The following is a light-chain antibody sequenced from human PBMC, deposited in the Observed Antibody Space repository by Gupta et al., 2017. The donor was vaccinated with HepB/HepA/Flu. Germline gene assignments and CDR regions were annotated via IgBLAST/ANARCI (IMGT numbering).Light chain of an antibody. CDR2: GKS. CDR3: PSFDSSLRGSV. V-gene: IGLV1-40*01. CDR1: SSNIGAGYD. Sequence: QSVLTQPPSVSRAPGQRVTISCTGSSSNIGAGYDVPGDQHRTRTAPKLLIYGKSNRPSGVTDRFSGSKSGTSASLAITGLKAEEEADYYCPSFDSSLRGSVFGTGTQVTVL. J-gene: IGLJ1*01.